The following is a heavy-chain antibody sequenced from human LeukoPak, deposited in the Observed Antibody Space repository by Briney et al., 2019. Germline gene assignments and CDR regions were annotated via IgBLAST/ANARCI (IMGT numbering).Heavy chain of an antibody. J-gene: IGHJ5*02. CDR1: GGSISSYY. V-gene: IGHV4-59*01. Sequence: SETLSLTCTVSGGSISSYYWSWIRQPPGKGLEWIGYIYYSGSTSYNPSLKSRVTISVDTSKNQFSLKLSSVTAADTAVYYCARGGSFGVVITWGQGTLVTVSS. CDR3: ARGGSFGVVIT. CDR2: IYYSGST. D-gene: IGHD3-3*01.